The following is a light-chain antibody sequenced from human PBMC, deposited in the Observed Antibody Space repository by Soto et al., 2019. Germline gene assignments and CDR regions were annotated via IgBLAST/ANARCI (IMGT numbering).Light chain of an antibody. J-gene: IGKJ1*01. CDR2: GAS. Sequence: EIVLTQSPGTLSLSPGERATLFCRASQTVSSSYLAWYQQKPGQAPRLLIYGASSRASGIPDRFSGSGSGTDLTLSISRLEPEDFAVYYCQQYGNSPETFGQGTKVEIK. V-gene: IGKV3-20*01. CDR3: QQYGNSPET. CDR1: QTVSSSY.